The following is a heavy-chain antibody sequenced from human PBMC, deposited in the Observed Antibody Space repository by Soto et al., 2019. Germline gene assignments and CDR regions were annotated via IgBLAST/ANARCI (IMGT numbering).Heavy chain of an antibody. CDR2: ISGNSGKT. J-gene: IGHJ4*01. V-gene: IGHV3-23*01. Sequence: GRSLRLSCTASGFTFSSYAMSWVRQAPGKELEWVSTISGNSGKTNYAESVKGRFSISRDNSKNTVHLQLESLRAEDTAVYFCAKLGFVLMELYYFHQWGHGTLVTVS. D-gene: IGHD2-8*01. CDR1: GFTFSSYA. CDR3: AKLGFVLMELYYFHQ.